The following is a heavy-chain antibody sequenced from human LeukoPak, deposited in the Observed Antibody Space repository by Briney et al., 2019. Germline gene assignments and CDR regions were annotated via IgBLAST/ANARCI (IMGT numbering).Heavy chain of an antibody. J-gene: IGHJ4*02. CDR2: IKSKTDGGTT. CDR1: GFTFSNAW. CDR3: TTIADYGDYPTHFDY. V-gene: IGHV3-15*01. D-gene: IGHD4-17*01. Sequence: GGSLRLSCAASGFTFSNAWMSWVRQAPGKGLEWVGRIKSKTDGGTTDYAAPVKGRFTISRDDSKNTLYLQMNSLKTEDTAVYYCTTIADYGDYPTHFDYWGQGTLVTVSS.